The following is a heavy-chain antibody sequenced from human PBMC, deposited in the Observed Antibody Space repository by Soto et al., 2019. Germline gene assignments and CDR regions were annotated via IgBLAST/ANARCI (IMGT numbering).Heavy chain of an antibody. J-gene: IGHJ4*02. CDR2: IYNSGST. CDR3: ASMGYHYGSGSYPLDY. CDR1: GGSISSEY. V-gene: IGHV4-59*08. D-gene: IGHD3-10*01. Sequence: SETLSLTCTVSGGSISSEYWTWIRQPPGKGLEWIGFIYNSGSTHYNPSLRSRVTISVDTSKNQFSLKLRSVTAADTAVYYCASMGYHYGSGSYPLDYWGQGTLVTVS.